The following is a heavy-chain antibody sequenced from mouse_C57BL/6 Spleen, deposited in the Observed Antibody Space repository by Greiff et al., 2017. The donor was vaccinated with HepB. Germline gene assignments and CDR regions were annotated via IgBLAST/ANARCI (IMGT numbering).Heavy chain of an antibody. CDR3: ARDYGGYGSSLYYYAMDY. V-gene: IGHV1-37*01. D-gene: IGHD1-1*01. CDR1: GYSFTGYF. J-gene: IGHJ4*01. Sequence: EVKLMESGPELVKPGASVKISCKASGYSFTGYFMNWVKQSHGKSLEWIGRINPYNGDTFYNQKFKGKATLTVDKSSSTAHMELLSLTSEDFAVYYCARDYGGYGSSLYYYAMDYWGQGTSVTVSS. CDR2: INPYNGDT.